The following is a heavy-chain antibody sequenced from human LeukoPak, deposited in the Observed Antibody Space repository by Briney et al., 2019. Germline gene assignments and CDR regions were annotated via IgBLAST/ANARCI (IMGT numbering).Heavy chain of an antibody. J-gene: IGHJ4*02. Sequence: PSETLSLTCSVSGVSMSGYYWSWIRQPAGKGLEWIGRFNTRGITTYNSSLKTRVIISLDNSKNQFYLTLTSVTAADTAVYYCARGNYYGSASRGGFDYWGQGILVTVSA. CDR3: ARGNYYGSASRGGFDY. CDR1: GVSMSGYY. D-gene: IGHD3-10*01. CDR2: FNTRGIT. V-gene: IGHV4-4*07.